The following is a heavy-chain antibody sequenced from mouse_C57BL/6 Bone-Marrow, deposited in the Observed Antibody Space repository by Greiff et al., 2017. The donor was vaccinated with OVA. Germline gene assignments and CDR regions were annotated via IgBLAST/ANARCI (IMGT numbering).Heavy chain of an antibody. Sequence: QVQLNESGPGLVAPSQSLSITCTVSGFSLTSYGVHWVRQPPGKGLEWLVVIWSDGSTTYNSALKSRLSISKDNSKSQVFLKMNSLQTDDTAMYYCARHPYSNYVSYAMDYWGQGTSVTVSS. J-gene: IGHJ4*01. D-gene: IGHD2-5*01. CDR3: ARHPYSNYVSYAMDY. CDR2: IWSDGST. CDR1: GFSLTSYG. V-gene: IGHV2-6-1*01.